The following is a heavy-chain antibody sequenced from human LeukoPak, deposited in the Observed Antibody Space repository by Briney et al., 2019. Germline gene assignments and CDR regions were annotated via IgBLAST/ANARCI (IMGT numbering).Heavy chain of an antibody. J-gene: IGHJ5*02. D-gene: IGHD6-13*01. Sequence: SETLSLTCTVSGGSISSHYWSWIRQPPGKGLEWIGYIYYSGSTNYNPSLKSRVTISVDTSKNQFSLKLSSATAADTAVYYCARALIAAAVLDPWGQGTLVTVSS. CDR2: IYYSGST. CDR3: ARALIAAAVLDP. CDR1: GGSISSHY. V-gene: IGHV4-59*11.